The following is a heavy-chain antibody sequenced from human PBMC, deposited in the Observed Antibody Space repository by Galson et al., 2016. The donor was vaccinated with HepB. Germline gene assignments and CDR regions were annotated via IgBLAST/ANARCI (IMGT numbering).Heavy chain of an antibody. CDR3: ARGPTFGVVITPFDS. Sequence: TLSLTCTVSGGSINSGGYYCNWIRQHPGKGLEWIGYIYYSGSTHYNPSLKSRLTMSVDTSKNPFSLKLNSVTAADTAVYYCARGPTFGVVITPFDSWGQGTLVIVSS. CDR2: IYYSGST. D-gene: IGHD3-3*01. J-gene: IGHJ4*02. V-gene: IGHV4-31*03. CDR1: GGSINSGGYY.